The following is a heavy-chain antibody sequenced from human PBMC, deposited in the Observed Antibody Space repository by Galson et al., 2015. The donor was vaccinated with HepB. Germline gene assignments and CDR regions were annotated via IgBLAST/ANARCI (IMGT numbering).Heavy chain of an antibody. D-gene: IGHD3-10*01. J-gene: IGHJ5*02. V-gene: IGHV7-4-1*02. CDR3: ARAPYYDSGTFYNVWFDP. CDR1: GYIFSNYA. CDR2: INTDTGNP. Sequence: SVKVSCKASGYIFSNYALNWVREAPGQGLEWMGGINTDTGNPTYAQAFTGRFVFSLDTSVTTAYLQISGLQAEDTAVYYCARAPYYDSGTFYNVWFDPWGQGTLVTVSS.